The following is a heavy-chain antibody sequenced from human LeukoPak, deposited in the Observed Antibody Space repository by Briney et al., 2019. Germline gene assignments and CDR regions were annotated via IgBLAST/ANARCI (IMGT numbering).Heavy chain of an antibody. CDR1: GGTFSSYA. D-gene: IGHD6-13*01. V-gene: IGHV1-69*13. CDR3: ARGAFLKSSSWPYNWFDP. J-gene: IGHJ5*02. Sequence: GASVKVSCKASGGTFSSYAISWVRQAPGQGLEWMGGIIPIFGTANYAQKFQGRVTITADESTSTAYMELSSLRSGDTAVYYCARGAFLKSSSWPYNWFDPWGQGTLVTVSS. CDR2: IIPIFGTA.